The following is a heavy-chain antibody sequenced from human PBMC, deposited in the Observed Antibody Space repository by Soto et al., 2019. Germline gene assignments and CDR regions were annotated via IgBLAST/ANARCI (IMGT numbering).Heavy chain of an antibody. J-gene: IGHJ4*02. CDR1: GYSFTSYW. V-gene: IGHV5-51*01. D-gene: IGHD5-12*01. Sequence: PGESLKISCQGSGYSFTSYWIGWVRQMPGKGLEWMGIIYPGDSDTRYSPSFQGQVTISADKSISTAYLQWSSLKAPDTAMYYCARGSGDLNSGYGYWGQGTLVTVSS. CDR3: ARGSGDLNSGYGY. CDR2: IYPGDSDT.